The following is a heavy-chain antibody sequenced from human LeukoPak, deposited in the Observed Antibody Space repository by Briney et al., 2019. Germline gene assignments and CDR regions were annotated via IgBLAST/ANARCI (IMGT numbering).Heavy chain of an antibody. D-gene: IGHD3-22*01. Sequence: PETLSLTCDVSGYSISSGYYWGWIREPPGKGVEWIGSIYYSGSTYYEPFLQSRVTISVATSKSQSSLDLSYGTAADTAMYYCARVGAVVGFDYWGQGTMVTVSS. V-gene: IGHV4-38-2*01. J-gene: IGHJ4*02. CDR3: ARVGAVVGFDY. CDR1: GYSISSGYY. CDR2: IYYSGST.